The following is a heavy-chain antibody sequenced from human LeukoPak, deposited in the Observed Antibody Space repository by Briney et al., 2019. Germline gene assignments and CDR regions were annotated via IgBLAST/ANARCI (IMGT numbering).Heavy chain of an antibody. J-gene: IGHJ4*02. CDR1: GGTFSSYA. V-gene: IGHV1-69*05. CDR3: ARERLQGVATILFDY. D-gene: IGHD5-24*01. CDR2: IIPIFGTA. Sequence: SVKVSCKASGGTFSSYAISWVRQAPGQGLEWMGRIIPIFGTASYAQKFQGRVTITTDESTSTAYMELSSLRSEDTAVYYCARERLQGVATILFDYWGQGTLVTVSS.